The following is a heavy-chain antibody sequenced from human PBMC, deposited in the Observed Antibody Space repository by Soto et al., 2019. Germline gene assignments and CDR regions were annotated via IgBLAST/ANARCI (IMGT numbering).Heavy chain of an antibody. V-gene: IGHV3-23*01. CDR2: ITDTGGDT. CDR3: AKDIAAAGTSYFDY. J-gene: IGHJ4*02. Sequence: EVQLLESGGDLVQPGGSLRLSCVASGFTFGSRAMSWVRQAPGEGLEWVSSITDTGGDTKYADSVRGRFTISRDNSKNSLYLQMNSLRAEDTALYYCAKDIAAAGTSYFDYWGQGTLVTVSS. CDR1: GFTFGSRA. D-gene: IGHD6-13*01.